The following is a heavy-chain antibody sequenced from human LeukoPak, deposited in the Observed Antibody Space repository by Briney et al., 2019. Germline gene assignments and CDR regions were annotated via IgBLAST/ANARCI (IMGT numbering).Heavy chain of an antibody. D-gene: IGHD6-19*01. Sequence: ASVKVSCKASGYTFTSYAMHWVRQAPGERLEWMGWINAGNGNTKYSQKFQGRVTITRDTSASTAYMELSSLRSEDTAVYYCARAGIAVAVTFDYWGQGTLVTVSS. CDR1: GYTFTSYA. CDR3: ARAGIAVAVTFDY. V-gene: IGHV1-3*01. J-gene: IGHJ4*02. CDR2: INAGNGNT.